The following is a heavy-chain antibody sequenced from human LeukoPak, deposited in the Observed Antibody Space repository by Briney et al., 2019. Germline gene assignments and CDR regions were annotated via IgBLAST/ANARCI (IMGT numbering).Heavy chain of an antibody. CDR2: IYSGGST. J-gene: IGHJ6*03. D-gene: IGHD4-23*01. V-gene: IGHV3-66*02. CDR3: ARAAPFLPTVVKHYYYYMDV. Sequence: GGSLRLSCAASGFTVSSNYMSWVRQAPGKGLEWVSVIYSGGSTYYADSVKGRFTISRDNSKNTLYLQMNSLRAEDTAVYYCARAAPFLPTVVKHYYYYMDVWGKGTTVTVSS. CDR1: GFTVSSNY.